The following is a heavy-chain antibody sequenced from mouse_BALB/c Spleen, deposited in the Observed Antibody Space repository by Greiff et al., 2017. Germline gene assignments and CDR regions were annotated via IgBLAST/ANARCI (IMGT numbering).Heavy chain of an antibody. CDR3: ASIYYDYDGYAMDY. J-gene: IGHJ4*01. CDR2: IWSGGST. V-gene: IGHV2-2*02. CDR1: GFSLTSYG. Sequence: VQLKQSGPGLVQPSQSLSITCTVSGFSLTSYGVHWVRQSPGKGLEWLGVIWSGGSTDYNAAFISRLSISKDNSKSQVFFKMNSLQANDTAIYYCASIYYDYDGYAMDYWGQGTSVTVSS. D-gene: IGHD2-4*01.